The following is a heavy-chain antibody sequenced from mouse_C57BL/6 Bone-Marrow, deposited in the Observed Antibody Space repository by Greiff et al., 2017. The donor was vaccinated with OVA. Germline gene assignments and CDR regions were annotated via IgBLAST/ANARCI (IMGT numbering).Heavy chain of an antibody. CDR2: ISYSGST. CDR3: ARERWLQDFDY. Sequence: EVKLVESGPGMVKPSQSLSLTCTVTGYSITSGYDWHWIRHFPGNKLEWMGYISYSGSTNYNPSLKSRISITHDTSKNHFFLKLNSVTTEDTATYYCARERWLQDFDYWGQGTTLTVSS. CDR1: GYSITSGYD. D-gene: IGHD2-3*01. V-gene: IGHV3-1*01. J-gene: IGHJ2*01.